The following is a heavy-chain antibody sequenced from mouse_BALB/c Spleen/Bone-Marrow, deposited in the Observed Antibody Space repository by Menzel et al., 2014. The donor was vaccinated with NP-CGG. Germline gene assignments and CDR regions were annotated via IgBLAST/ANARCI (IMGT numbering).Heavy chain of an antibody. Sequence: QVQLQQSGAELVRPGSSVKIFCKASGYAFSSYWMNWVRQRPGQGLEWIGQIYPGDGDTNYNGKFKGKATLTADRSSSTAYMQLSSLTSEDSAVYFCARTPWFAYWGQGTLVTVSA. CDR1: GYAFSSYW. V-gene: IGHV1-80*01. CDR3: ARTPWFAY. CDR2: IYPGDGDT. J-gene: IGHJ3*01.